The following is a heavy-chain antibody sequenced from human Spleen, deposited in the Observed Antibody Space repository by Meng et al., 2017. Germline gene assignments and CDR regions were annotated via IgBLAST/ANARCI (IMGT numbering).Heavy chain of an antibody. V-gene: IGHV4-34*01. Sequence: QVQLQQWGAGPLKPSETLSLTCVVSGGSFSDYYWSWIRQPPGKGLEWIGEINHSGSTNYNPSLENRATISVDTSQNNLSLKLSSVTAADSAVYYCARGPTTMAHDFDYWGQGTLVTVSS. CDR2: INHSGST. D-gene: IGHD4-11*01. CDR1: GGSFSDYY. CDR3: ARGPTTMAHDFDY. J-gene: IGHJ4*02.